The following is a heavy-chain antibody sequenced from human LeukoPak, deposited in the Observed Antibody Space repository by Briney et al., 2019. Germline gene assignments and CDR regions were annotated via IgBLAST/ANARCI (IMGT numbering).Heavy chain of an antibody. CDR2: IIPIFGTA. CDR3: ARDPPGYCSGGSCFNWFDP. J-gene: IGHJ5*02. CDR1: RGTFSSYA. V-gene: IGHV1-69*06. Sequence: SVKVSCKASRGTFSSYAISWVRQAPGQGLERMGGIIPIFGTANYAQKFQGRVTITADKSTSTAYMELSSLRSEDTAVYYCARDPPGYCSGGSCFNWFDPWGQGTLVTVSS. D-gene: IGHD2-15*01.